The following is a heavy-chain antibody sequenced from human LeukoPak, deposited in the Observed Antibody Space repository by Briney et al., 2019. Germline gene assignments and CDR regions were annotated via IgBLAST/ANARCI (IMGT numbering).Heavy chain of an antibody. D-gene: IGHD4-17*01. CDR1: GFTFSSYA. J-gene: IGHJ4*02. CDR3: ARTTTVTGHQDY. CDR2: ISYDGSNK. Sequence: GGSLRLSCAASGFTFSSYAMHWVRQAPGKGLEWVAVISYDGSNKYYADSVKGRFTISRDNSKNTLYLQMNSLRAEDTAVYYCARTTTVTGHQDYWGRGTLVTVSS. V-gene: IGHV3-30-3*01.